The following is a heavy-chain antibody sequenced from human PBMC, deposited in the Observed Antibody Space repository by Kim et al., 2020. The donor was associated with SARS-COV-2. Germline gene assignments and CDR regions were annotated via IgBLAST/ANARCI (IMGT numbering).Heavy chain of an antibody. J-gene: IGHJ4*02. V-gene: IGHV3-23*01. CDR3: AKDPYYYGSGSFNY. D-gene: IGHD3-10*01. Sequence: AASGKGRFTISRDNSKNTLYLQMNSLRAEDTAVYYCAKDPYYYGSGSFNYWGQGTLVTVSS.